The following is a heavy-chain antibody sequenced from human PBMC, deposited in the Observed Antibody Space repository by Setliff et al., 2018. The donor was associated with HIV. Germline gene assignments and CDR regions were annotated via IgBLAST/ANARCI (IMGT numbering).Heavy chain of an antibody. D-gene: IGHD3-22*01. J-gene: IGHJ4*02. V-gene: IGHV4-39*01. Sequence: SETLSLTCTVSGGSISSSSYYWGCIRQPPGKGLEWIGSIYYTGSANYNPSLKSRVTMSVDTSKNQFSLKLSSVAAADTAVYYCASGYQYDSSGYYYVTPIAYWGQGTLVTVSS. CDR2: IYYTGSA. CDR3: ASGYQYDSSGYYYVTPIAY. CDR1: GGSISSSSYY.